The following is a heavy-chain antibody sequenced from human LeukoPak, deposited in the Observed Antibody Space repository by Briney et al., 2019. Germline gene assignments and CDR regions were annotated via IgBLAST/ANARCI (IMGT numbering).Heavy chain of an antibody. CDR2: ISAYNGNT. Sequence: ASVKVSCKASGYTFTSYGISWVRQAPGQGLEWMGWISAYNGNTNYAQKLQGGVTMTTDTSTSTAYMELRSLRSDDTDVYYCARVGDTAMVYYYYSGMDVWGQGTTVTVSS. D-gene: IGHD5-18*01. CDR1: GYTFTSYG. J-gene: IGHJ6*02. CDR3: ARVGDTAMVYYYYSGMDV. V-gene: IGHV1-18*01.